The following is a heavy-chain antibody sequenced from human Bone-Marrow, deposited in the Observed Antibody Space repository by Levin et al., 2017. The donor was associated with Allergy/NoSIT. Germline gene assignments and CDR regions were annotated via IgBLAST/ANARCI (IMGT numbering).Heavy chain of an antibody. CDR1: GLTFTNYG. D-gene: IGHD2-15*01. CDR2: ISFEGRIE. Sequence: GGSLRLSCAASGLTFTNYGMHWVRQAPGKGLEGVGVISFEGRIEYYGDSVKGRFSISRDNSKNTLYLQMNSLRAEDTAVYFCAKDAGYCGDGSCYSDAFDIWGQGTVVTVSS. CDR3: AKDAGYCGDGSCYSDAFDI. J-gene: IGHJ3*02. V-gene: IGHV3-30*18.